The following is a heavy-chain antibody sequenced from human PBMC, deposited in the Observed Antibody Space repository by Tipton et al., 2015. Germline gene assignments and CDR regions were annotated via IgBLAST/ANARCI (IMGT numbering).Heavy chain of an antibody. CDR1: AYSISRDYY. D-gene: IGHD4-17*01. J-gene: IGHJ4*02. V-gene: IGHV4-38-2*01. CDR3: ARSRYTVTPDS. CDR2: ISHSGNT. Sequence: TLSLTCAVSAYSISRDYYWGWIRQPPGKGLEWIGSISHSGNTYYNPSLKSRVTMSRNTSKNQISLTVTSVTAADTAVYYCARSRYTVTPDSWGQGTLVTVSS.